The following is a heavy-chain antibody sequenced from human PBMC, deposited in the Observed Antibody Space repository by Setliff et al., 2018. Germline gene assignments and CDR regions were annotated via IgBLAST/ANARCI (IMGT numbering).Heavy chain of an antibody. CDR2: ISGSGDKT. D-gene: IGHD2-15*01. CDR1: RFTFSNYA. J-gene: IGHJ4*02. CDR3: AKIWGAYCTGNRCHSDPPHWDN. Sequence: GGSLRLSCAASRFTFSNYAMSWVRQAPGKGLEWVSAISGSGDKTYYADSVKGRFTISRDNSKNTLYLQMNSLRAEDTAIYYCAKIWGAYCTGNRCHSDPPHWDNWGQGTLVTVSS. V-gene: IGHV3-23*01.